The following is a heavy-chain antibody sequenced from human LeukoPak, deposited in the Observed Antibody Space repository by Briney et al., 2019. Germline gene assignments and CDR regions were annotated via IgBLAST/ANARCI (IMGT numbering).Heavy chain of an antibody. Sequence: PRGSLRLSCAASGFTFSSYVMTWVRQAPGKGLEWVSSISGSGGSTYRADSVKGRFTISRDNSKNTLYLQMNSLRAEDTAVYYCAKSMAAYYYYGMDVWGQGTTVTVSS. CDR3: AKSMAAYYYYGMDV. J-gene: IGHJ6*02. CDR1: GFTFSSYV. V-gene: IGHV3-23*01. D-gene: IGHD5-24*01. CDR2: ISGSGGST.